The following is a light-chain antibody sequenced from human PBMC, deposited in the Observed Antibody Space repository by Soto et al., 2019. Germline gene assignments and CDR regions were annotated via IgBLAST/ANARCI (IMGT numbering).Light chain of an antibody. Sequence: LTMSRGTVSLCKGERARLSWRAIQSVSSSYLAWYQQKPGQAPRLLIYGASSRATGTPDRFSGSGSGTDFTLTINRLAPEDFAVYYCHQYDTAPPHPFAGRTKVAIK. CDR3: HQYDTAPPHP. CDR1: QSVSSSY. J-gene: IGKJ4*01. CDR2: GAS. V-gene: IGKV3-20*01.